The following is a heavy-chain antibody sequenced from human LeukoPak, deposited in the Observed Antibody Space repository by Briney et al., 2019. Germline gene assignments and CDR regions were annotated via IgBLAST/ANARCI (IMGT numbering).Heavy chain of an antibody. CDR3: ARNGTAPDAYFDY. CDR2: IDWNGVST. J-gene: IGHJ4*02. V-gene: IGHV3-20*04. Sequence: RTGGSLRLSCAASGFNFDDYGMTWVRHAPGKGLEWVSTIDWNGVSTVYADSVKGRFTISRDNAKNSLYLQMNSLRAEDTALFYCARNGTAPDAYFDYWGQGTLVTVSS. CDR1: GFNFDDYG. D-gene: IGHD1-14*01.